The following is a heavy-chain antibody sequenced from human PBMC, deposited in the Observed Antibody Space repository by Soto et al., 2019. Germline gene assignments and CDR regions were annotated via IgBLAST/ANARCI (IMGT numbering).Heavy chain of an antibody. CDR1: GYTFTSYG. Sequence: ASVKVSCKASGYTFTSYGISWVRQAPGQGLEWMGWISAYNGNTNYAQKLQGRVTMTTDTSTSTAYMELRSLRSDDTAVYYCARARSGSYFEADAFDIWGQGTMVTVSS. D-gene: IGHD1-26*01. CDR3: ARARSGSYFEADAFDI. CDR2: ISAYNGNT. V-gene: IGHV1-18*01. J-gene: IGHJ3*02.